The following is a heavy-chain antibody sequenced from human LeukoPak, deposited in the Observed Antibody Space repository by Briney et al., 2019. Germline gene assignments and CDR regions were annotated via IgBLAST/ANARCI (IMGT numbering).Heavy chain of an antibody. CDR2: IYHSGST. D-gene: IGHD3-9*01. J-gene: IGHJ4*02. CDR3: ARDDSFY. Sequence: PSETLSHTCTVSGYSISSGYYWGWIRPPPGKGLEWIGSIYHSGSTYYNPSLKSRVTISVDTSKNQFSLKLSSVTAADTAVYYCARDDSFYWGQGTLVTVSS. V-gene: IGHV4-38-2*02. CDR1: GYSISSGYY.